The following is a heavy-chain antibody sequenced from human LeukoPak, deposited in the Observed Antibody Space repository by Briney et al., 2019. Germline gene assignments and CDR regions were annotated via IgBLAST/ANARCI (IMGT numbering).Heavy chain of an antibody. V-gene: IGHV1-69*05. Sequence: SLKVSCKASGGTFNSYAISWVRQAPGQGLEYMGGIIPIFGTANYTQKFQGRVTITTDESTSTAYMELSSLRSEDTAVYYCARLVPIAVAGRAFDIWGQGTMVTVSS. J-gene: IGHJ3*02. CDR1: GGTFNSYA. CDR3: ARLVPIAVAGRAFDI. D-gene: IGHD6-19*01. CDR2: IIPIFGTA.